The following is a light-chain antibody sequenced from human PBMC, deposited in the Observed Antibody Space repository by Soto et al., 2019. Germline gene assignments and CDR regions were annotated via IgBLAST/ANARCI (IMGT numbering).Light chain of an antibody. V-gene: IGLV2-14*01. J-gene: IGLJ2*01. CDR2: EVS. CDR3: SSYTRNRPRV. CDR1: SSDVGGYNY. Sequence: QSALTQPASVSGSPGQSITISCTGTSSDVGGYNYVSWYQQHPGKAPKLMIYEVSNRPSGVSNRFSGSKSGNTASLTISGLQAEDEDDYYCSSYTRNRPRVFGGGTKLTVL.